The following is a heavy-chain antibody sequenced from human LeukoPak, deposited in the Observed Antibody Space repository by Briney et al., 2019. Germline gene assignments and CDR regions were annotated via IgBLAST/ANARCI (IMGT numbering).Heavy chain of an antibody. Sequence: ASVKVSCKASGYTFTGYYMHWVRQAPGQGLEWMGWINPNSGGTNYAQKFQGRVTMTRDTSISTVYMELSSLRSEDTAVYYCARGDAQGDVRFDYWGQGTLVTVSS. CDR3: ARGDAQGDVRFDY. D-gene: IGHD2-21*01. J-gene: IGHJ4*02. CDR2: INPNSGGT. V-gene: IGHV1-2*02. CDR1: GYTFTGYY.